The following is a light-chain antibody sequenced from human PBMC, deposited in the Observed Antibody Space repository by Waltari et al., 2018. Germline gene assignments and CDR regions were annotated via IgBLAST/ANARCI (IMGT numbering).Light chain of an antibody. CDR1: RSDIGGYDY. J-gene: IGLJ3*02. CDR2: DVT. CDR3: TSYAGSSTLL. Sequence: QSALIQPASVSGSPGQSISISCSGSRSDIGGYDYVSWYQQHPNTAPKLLIYDVTKRASGGSDRFSGSKSGNTAYLTISGLQTDDEADYYCTSYAGSSTLLFGGGTRLTVL. V-gene: IGLV2-14*03.